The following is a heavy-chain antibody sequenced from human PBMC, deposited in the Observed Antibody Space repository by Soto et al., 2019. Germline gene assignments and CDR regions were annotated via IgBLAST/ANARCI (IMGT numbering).Heavy chain of an antibody. CDR2: IYPGNGKT. CDR3: ASEMMVRGVMPPFFDP. D-gene: IGHD3-10*01. J-gene: IGHJ5*02. Sequence: QDQLVQSGTEVKKPGASVKLSCRASGYIFKNYNIHWVRQAPGQRPEWMGLIYPGNGKTKYLWKFQDRVTISSDTVATTNYMDLSGLRSADTAVYYCASEMMVRGVMPPFFDPWGQGTLVTVSS. CDR1: GYIFKNYN. V-gene: IGHV1-3*01.